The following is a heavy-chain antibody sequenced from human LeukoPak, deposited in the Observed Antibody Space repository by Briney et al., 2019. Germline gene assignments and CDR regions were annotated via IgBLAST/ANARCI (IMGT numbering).Heavy chain of an antibody. CDR2: VSADESGK. V-gene: IGHV3-64*01. CDR1: GFSFDKFG. Sequence: GGSLRLSGVASGFSFDKFGMHWVRQAPGKGLEYVSSVSADESGKYYTKSVRGRFSISRDNSKNTMYLQLGNLRPDDMGIYYCASLDRSEIPWGPGTLVTVSS. D-gene: IGHD1-26*01. J-gene: IGHJ5*02. CDR3: ASLDRSEIP.